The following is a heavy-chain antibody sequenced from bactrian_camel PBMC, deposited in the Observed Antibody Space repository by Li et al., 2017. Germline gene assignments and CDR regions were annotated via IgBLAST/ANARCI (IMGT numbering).Heavy chain of an antibody. V-gene: IGHV3S10*01. D-gene: IGHD6*01. CDR3: ATDLGGSGSFFRVSEYNY. CDR1: GYTSSRHC. J-gene: IGHJ4*01. Sequence: DVQLVESGGGSVQAGGSLRLSCTHSGYTSSRHCMGWFRQAPGKAREGIAGIESDGSTGYADSVKGRFTISGDKAKNTAYLQMNSLKSEDTALYYCATDLGGSGSFFRVSEYNYWGQGTQVTVS. CDR2: IESDGST.